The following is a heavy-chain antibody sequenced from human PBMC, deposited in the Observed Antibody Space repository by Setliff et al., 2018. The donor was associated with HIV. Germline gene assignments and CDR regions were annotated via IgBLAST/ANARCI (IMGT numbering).Heavy chain of an antibody. CDR3: AKDLVYYDSSGDLDY. J-gene: IGHJ4*02. D-gene: IGHD3-22*01. Sequence: LRLSCAASGFTFSNYEMNWVRQAPGKGLEWVSSISGSGGSPYYADSVKGRFTISRDNSKNTLYLQMNSLRAEDTAVYYCAKDLVYYDSSGDLDYWGQGTLVTVSS. CDR1: GFTFSNYE. CDR2: ISGSGGSP. V-gene: IGHV3-23*01.